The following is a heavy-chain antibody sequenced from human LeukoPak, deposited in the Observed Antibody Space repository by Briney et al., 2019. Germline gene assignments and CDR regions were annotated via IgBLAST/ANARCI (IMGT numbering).Heavy chain of an antibody. V-gene: IGHV1-2*02. Sequence: ASVKVSCKASGYIFTGYYMHWVRQAPGQGLEWMGWINPNSGGTNYAQKFQGRVTMTRDTSISTAYMELSRLRSDDTAVYYCARDDNYDILTGYYSDAFDIWGQGTMVTVSS. CDR1: GYIFTGYY. D-gene: IGHD3-9*01. CDR3: ARDDNYDILTGYYSDAFDI. J-gene: IGHJ3*02. CDR2: INPNSGGT.